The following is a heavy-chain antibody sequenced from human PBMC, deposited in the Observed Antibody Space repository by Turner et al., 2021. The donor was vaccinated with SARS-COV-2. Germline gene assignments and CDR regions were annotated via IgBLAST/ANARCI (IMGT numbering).Heavy chain of an antibody. J-gene: IGHJ5*02. D-gene: IGHD3-22*01. CDR1: GGSISSYA. CDR2: IFYSGST. V-gene: IGHV4-59*01. Sequence: QVQLQESGPGLVKPSETLSLTCTVSGGSISSYAWSWIRQPPGKGLEWIGYIFYSGSTNYNPSLKSRVTISVDTSKNQFSLKLSSVTAADTAVYYCAREAGPYSSGYNSWFDPWGQGTLVTVSS. CDR3: AREAGPYSSGYNSWFDP.